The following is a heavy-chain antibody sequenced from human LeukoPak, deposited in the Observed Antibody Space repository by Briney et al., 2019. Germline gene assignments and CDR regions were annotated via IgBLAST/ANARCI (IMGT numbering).Heavy chain of an antibody. J-gene: IGHJ4*02. V-gene: IGHV4-34*01. D-gene: IGHD3-10*01. CDR2: INHSGST. CDR1: GGSFSVYY. CDR3: ARGGLSYYYGSGSFDY. Sequence: SETLSLTCAVYGGSFSVYYWSWIRQPPGKGLEYIGEINHSGSTNYNPSLKSRVTISVDTSKNRFSLNLSSVTAADTAVYYCARGGLSYYYGSGSFDYWGQGTLVTVSS.